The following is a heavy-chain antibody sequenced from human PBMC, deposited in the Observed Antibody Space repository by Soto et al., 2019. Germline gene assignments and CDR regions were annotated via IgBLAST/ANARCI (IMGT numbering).Heavy chain of an antibody. Sequence: SETLSLTCAVYGGSFSGYYWSWIRQPPRNKLEWIGYVFYSGSTNYNPSLKSRVTISVDTSKNQFSLKLTSVTAAGTAIYYCARASMIGGVIMDDYWGQGTLVTVSS. J-gene: IGHJ4*02. CDR3: ARASMIGGVIMDDY. D-gene: IGHD3-10*01. CDR1: GGSFSGYY. V-gene: IGHV4-59*01. CDR2: VFYSGST.